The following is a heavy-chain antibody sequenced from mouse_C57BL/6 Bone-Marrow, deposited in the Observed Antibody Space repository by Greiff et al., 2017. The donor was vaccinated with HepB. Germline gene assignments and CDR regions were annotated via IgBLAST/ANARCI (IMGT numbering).Heavy chain of an antibody. Sequence: VQLQQSGPELVKPGASVKLSCKASGYTFTDYNMDWVKQSHGKSLEWIGDINPNNGGTNYNQKFKGKATLTVDKSSSTAYMELRSLTSEDTAVYYCAREGTSTVFDYWGQGTTLTVSS. D-gene: IGHD1-1*01. J-gene: IGHJ2*01. CDR2: INPNNGGT. CDR3: AREGTSTVFDY. V-gene: IGHV1-18*01. CDR1: GYTFTDYN.